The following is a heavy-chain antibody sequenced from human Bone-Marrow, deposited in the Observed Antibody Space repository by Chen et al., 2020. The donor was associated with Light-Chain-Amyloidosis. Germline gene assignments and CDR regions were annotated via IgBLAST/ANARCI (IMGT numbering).Heavy chain of an antibody. Sequence: EVQLVESGGDLVQPGGSLRISCEVSGFTFSDYWMHWVRQVPGKGLEWFSRINGDGSTEPYAHYGGDAMYAGSVKGRFTISRDNANNTLYLQMTGLRVEDTAVYYCARGGAYSTIDYWGQGTLVTVSS. V-gene: IGHV3-74*03. CDR1: GFTFSDYW. D-gene: IGHD4-4*01. CDR2: INGDGSTEPYAHYGGDA. J-gene: IGHJ4*02. CDR3: ARGGAYSTIDY.